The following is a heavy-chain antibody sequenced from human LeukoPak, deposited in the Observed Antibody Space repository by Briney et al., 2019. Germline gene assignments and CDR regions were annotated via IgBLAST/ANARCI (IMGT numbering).Heavy chain of an antibody. D-gene: IGHD3-9*01. V-gene: IGHV3-30*02. Sequence: GGSLRLSCAASGFTFSSYGMHWVRQAPGKGLEWVAFIRYDGSNKYYADSVKGRFTISRDNSKNTLYLQMNSLRAEDTAVYYRARDLGHYDILTGLYYFDYWGQGTLVTVSS. J-gene: IGHJ4*02. CDR3: ARDLGHYDILTGLYYFDY. CDR2: IRYDGSNK. CDR1: GFTFSSYG.